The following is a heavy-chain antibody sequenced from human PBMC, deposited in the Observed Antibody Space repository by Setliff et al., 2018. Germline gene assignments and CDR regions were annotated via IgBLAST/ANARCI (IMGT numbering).Heavy chain of an antibody. Sequence: GASVKVSCKAFGYTFTKYGIDWVRQAPGQGLEWLGWISPYNGNTDYVYNVRDRITMTTDTSTGTDYMELRSLTSDDSAVYYCARDAPKVVDKFDLWGQGTKVTVSS. V-gene: IGHV1-18*01. CDR2: ISPYNGNT. CDR3: ARDAPKVVDKFDL. CDR1: GYTFTKYG. J-gene: IGHJ3*01. D-gene: IGHD3-22*01.